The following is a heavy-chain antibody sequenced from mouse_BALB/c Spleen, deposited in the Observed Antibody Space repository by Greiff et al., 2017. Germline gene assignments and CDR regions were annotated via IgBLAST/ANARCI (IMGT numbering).Heavy chain of an antibody. V-gene: IGHV1-55*01. J-gene: IGHJ3*01. D-gene: IGHD1-2*01. Sequence: VQLQQPGAELVKPGTSVKLSCKASGYNFTSYWINWVKLRPGQGLEWIGDIYPGSGSTNYNEKFKSKATLTVDTSSSTAYMQLSSLASEDSALYYCASPLYYGYSWFAYWGQGTLVTVSA. CDR3: ASPLYYGYSWFAY. CDR1: GYNFTSYW. CDR2: IYPGSGST.